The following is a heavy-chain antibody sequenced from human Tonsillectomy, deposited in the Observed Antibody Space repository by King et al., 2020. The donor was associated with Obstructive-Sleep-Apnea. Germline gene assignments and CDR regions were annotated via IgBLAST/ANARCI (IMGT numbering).Heavy chain of an antibody. J-gene: IGHJ4*02. CDR1: GFTFSSYG. CDR2: IRDDGNNK. V-gene: IGHV3-30*02. D-gene: IGHD3-22*01. Sequence: VQLVESGGGVVQPGRSLRLSCAASGFTFSSYGMHWVRQAPGKGLEWVAFIRDDGNNKYYADSVKGRFSISSDNSRNTLYLQMNSLRADDTAVYYCAKVRLDSRGYSTYFDYWGQGTLVTVSS. CDR3: AKVRLDSRGYSTYFDY.